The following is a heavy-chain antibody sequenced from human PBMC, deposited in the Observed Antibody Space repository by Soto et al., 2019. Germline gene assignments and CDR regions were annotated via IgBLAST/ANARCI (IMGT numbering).Heavy chain of an antibody. J-gene: IGHJ6*02. V-gene: IGHV1-69*01. CDR1: AGTFSSYA. Sequence: QVQLVQSGAEVKKPGSSVKVSCKASAGTFSSYAISWVRQAPGQGLEWMGGIILIFGTANYAQKIQGRVTITADESTSTAYMELSSLRSEDTAVYYCARDPPLYQTTVTVSAPVTNYGMDVWDQGTTVTVSS. D-gene: IGHD4-4*01. CDR2: IILIFGTA. CDR3: ARDPPLYQTTVTVSAPVTNYGMDV.